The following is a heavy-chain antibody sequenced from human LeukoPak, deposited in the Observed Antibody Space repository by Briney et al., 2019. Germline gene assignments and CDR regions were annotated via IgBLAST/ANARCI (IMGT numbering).Heavy chain of an antibody. D-gene: IGHD1-26*01. CDR2: IYTSGST. Sequence: SETLSLTCTVSGGSISSYYWSWIRQPAGKGLEWIGRIYTSGSTNYNPSLKSRVTMSVDTSKNQFSLKLSSVTAADTAVYYCARVNAVGGSYYGGYYFDYWGQGTLVTVSS. CDR1: GGSISSYY. V-gene: IGHV4-4*07. CDR3: ARVNAVGGSYYGGYYFDY. J-gene: IGHJ4*02.